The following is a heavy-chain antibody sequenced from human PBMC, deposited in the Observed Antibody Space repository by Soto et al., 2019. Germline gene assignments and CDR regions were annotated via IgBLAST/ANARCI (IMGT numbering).Heavy chain of an antibody. CDR2: IKGGGSAT. V-gene: IGHV3-7*03. J-gene: IGHJ4*02. CDR1: GFTISSHS. Sequence: GGSLRLSCAASGFTISSHSMNWVRQAPGKGLEWVANIKGGGSATNYVDSVKGRFTIFRDNARNSLYLQMNSLRAEDTTVYHCARGPLWGQGTLVTVSS. CDR3: ARGPL.